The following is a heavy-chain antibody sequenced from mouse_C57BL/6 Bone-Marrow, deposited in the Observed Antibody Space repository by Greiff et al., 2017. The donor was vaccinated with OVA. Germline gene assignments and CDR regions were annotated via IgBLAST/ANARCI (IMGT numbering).Heavy chain of an antibody. V-gene: IGHV1-5*01. J-gene: IGHJ3*01. CDR2: IYPGHSDT. CDR1: GYTFTSYW. CDR3: TYYGYVAWFAY. D-gene: IGHD2-2*01. Sequence: EVKLVESGTVLARPGASVKMSCKTSGYTFTSYWMHWVKQRPGQGLEWIGAIYPGHSDTSYNQKFKGKAKLSAVTSASTAYMELSSLTNEDSAVYYCTYYGYVAWFAYWGQGTLVTVSA.